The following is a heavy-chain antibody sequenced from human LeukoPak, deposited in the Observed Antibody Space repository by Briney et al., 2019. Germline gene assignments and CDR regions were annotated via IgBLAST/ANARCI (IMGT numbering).Heavy chain of an antibody. CDR2: ISGSGGST. D-gene: IGHD1-26*01. J-gene: IGHJ3*02. V-gene: IGHV3-23*01. Sequence: PGGSLRLFCAASGFTFSSYAMSWARHAPGKGLEWLSDISGSGGSTYYADSVKGRLTLSRDHSKNTLYLQINSLRADDTAVNYCAKVRSGCLSPWAYFDIWGQGTMVTVSS. CDR3: AKVRSGCLSPWAYFDI. CDR1: GFTFSSYA.